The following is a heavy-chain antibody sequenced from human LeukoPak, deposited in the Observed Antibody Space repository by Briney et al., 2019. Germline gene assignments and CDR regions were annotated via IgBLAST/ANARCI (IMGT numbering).Heavy chain of an antibody. CDR3: ARPRIYGDYYYYYYMDV. D-gene: IGHD4-17*01. Sequence: SETLSLTCTVSGGSISSSSYYWGWIRQPPGKGREWIGSIYYSGSTYYNPSLKSRVTISVDKSKNQFSLKLSSVTAADTAVYYCARPRIYGDYYYYYYMDVWGKGTTVTVSS. CDR1: GGSISSSSYY. J-gene: IGHJ6*03. V-gene: IGHV4-39*01. CDR2: IYYSGST.